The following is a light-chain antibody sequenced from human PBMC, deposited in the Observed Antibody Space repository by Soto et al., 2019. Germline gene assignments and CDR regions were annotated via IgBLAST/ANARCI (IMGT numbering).Light chain of an antibody. Sequence: QAVVTQEPSLTVSPGGTATLTCSSSTAAVTNGHYPSWFQQKPGQAHRTLIYDTTNRHSWTPARFSGSLLGGKAALTLSGAQREDEAEYYCLLSYNGPYVFGTGTKVT. J-gene: IGLJ1*01. CDR3: LLSYNGPYV. CDR1: TAAVTNGHY. V-gene: IGLV7-46*01. CDR2: DTT.